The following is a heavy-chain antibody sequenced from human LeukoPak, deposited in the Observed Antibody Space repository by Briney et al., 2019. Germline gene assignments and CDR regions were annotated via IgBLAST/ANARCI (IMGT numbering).Heavy chain of an antibody. CDR1: GGTFSSYA. J-gene: IGHJ4*02. D-gene: IGHD2-15*01. Sequence: SVKVSCKASGGTFSSYAISWVRQAPGQGLEWMGRIIPILGIANYAQKFQGRVTITADKSTSTAYMELSSLRSEDTAVYYCARYCSGGSCYGPIDYWGQGTLVTVSS. V-gene: IGHV1-69*04. CDR3: ARYCSGGSCYGPIDY. CDR2: IIPILGIA.